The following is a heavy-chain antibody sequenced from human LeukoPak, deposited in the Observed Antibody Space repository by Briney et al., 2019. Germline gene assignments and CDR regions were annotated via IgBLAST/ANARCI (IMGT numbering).Heavy chain of an antibody. J-gene: IGHJ4*02. Sequence: QLGGSLRLSCASSGLTFSKYGMHWVRQAPGKGLEWVAFTRFDGSTKYYRDSVKGRFTVSRDNAKNTLYLQMNSLRAEDTAVFYCARGDTVTTIDYWGQGTLVIVSS. V-gene: IGHV3-30*02. CDR3: ARGDTVTTIDY. CDR1: GLTFSKYG. CDR2: TRFDGSTK. D-gene: IGHD4-17*01.